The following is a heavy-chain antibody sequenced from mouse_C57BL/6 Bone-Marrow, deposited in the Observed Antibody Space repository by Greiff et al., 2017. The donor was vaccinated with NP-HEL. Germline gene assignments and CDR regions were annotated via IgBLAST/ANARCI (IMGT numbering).Heavy chain of an antibody. CDR1: GFNIKDDY. CDR3: TTWDGYYDYAMDY. V-gene: IGHV14-4*01. CDR2: IDPENGDT. J-gene: IGHJ4*01. D-gene: IGHD2-3*01. Sequence: VQLQQSGAELVRPGASVKLSCTASGFNIKDDYMHWVKQRPEQGLEWIGWIDPENGDTEYASKFQGKATITADTSSNTAYLQLSSLTSEDTAVYYCTTWDGYYDYAMDYWGQGTSVTVPS.